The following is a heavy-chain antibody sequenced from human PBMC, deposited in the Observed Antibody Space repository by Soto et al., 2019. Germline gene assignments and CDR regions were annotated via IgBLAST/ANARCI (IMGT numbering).Heavy chain of an antibody. CDR1: GFTFDDYA. CDR2: ISWNSGSI. J-gene: IGHJ4*02. V-gene: IGHV3-9*01. D-gene: IGHD6-19*01. Sequence: EVQLVESGGGLVQPGRSLRLSCAASGFTFDDYAMHWVRQAPGKGLEWVSGISWNSGSIGYADSVKGRFTISRDNAKNSLDLQMNSLRAEDTALYYCAKDKGAVAGAFDYWGQGTLVTVSS. CDR3: AKDKGAVAGAFDY.